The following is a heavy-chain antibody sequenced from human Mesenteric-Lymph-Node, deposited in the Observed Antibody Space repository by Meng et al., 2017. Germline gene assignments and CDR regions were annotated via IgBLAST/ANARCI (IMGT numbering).Heavy chain of an antibody. CDR2: INPNSGGT. Sequence: ASVKVSCKASGYTFTGYYMHWVRQAPGQGLEWMGWINPNSGGTNYAQKFQGRVTMTRDTSISTAYMELSRLRSDDTAVYYCAREHSYCGGDCHVHDAFDIWGQGTMVTVSS. V-gene: IGHV1-2*02. J-gene: IGHJ3*02. CDR3: AREHSYCGGDCHVHDAFDI. D-gene: IGHD2-21*02. CDR1: GYTFTGYY.